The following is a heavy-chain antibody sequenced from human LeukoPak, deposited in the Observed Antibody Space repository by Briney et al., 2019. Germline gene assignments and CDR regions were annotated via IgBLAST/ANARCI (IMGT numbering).Heavy chain of an antibody. CDR1: GGSISSSSYY. CDR2: IYYSGST. Sequence: SETLSLTYTVSGGSISSSSYYWGWIRQPPGKGLEWIGSIYYSGSTYYNPSLKSRVTISVDTSKNQFSLKVSSVTAADTAVYYCASLTYYYDSSRYYRDYYYYMDVWGKGTTVTISS. D-gene: IGHD3-22*01. V-gene: IGHV4-39*01. CDR3: ASLTYYYDSSRYYRDYYYYMDV. J-gene: IGHJ6*03.